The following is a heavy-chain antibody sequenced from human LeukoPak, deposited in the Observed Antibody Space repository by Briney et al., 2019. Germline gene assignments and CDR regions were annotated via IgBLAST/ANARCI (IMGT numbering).Heavy chain of an antibody. CDR1: GFTFSSYG. Sequence: GGSLRLSCAASGFTFSSYGMHWVRQAPGKGLEWVAVISYDGSNKYYADSVKGRFTISRDNSKNTLYLQMNSLRAEDTAVYYCAKDREYQLLYYFDYWGQGILVTVSS. J-gene: IGHJ4*02. CDR3: AKDREYQLLYYFDY. CDR2: ISYDGSNK. D-gene: IGHD2-2*01. V-gene: IGHV3-30*18.